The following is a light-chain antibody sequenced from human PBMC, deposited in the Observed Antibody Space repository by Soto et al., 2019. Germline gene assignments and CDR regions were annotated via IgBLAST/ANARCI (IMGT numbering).Light chain of an antibody. CDR1: QSVSTKS. V-gene: IGKV3-20*01. CDR2: GAS. Sequence: EIVVTQSPYTVCFSPLERCTLSGRASQSVSTKSLAWYQQKPGQAPRPLIYGASSRATGTPDRFSGSGSGTDFTLIISRLEPEDFAVYYCQQYGSSVLTFGGGTKVDIK. J-gene: IGKJ4*01. CDR3: QQYGSSVLT.